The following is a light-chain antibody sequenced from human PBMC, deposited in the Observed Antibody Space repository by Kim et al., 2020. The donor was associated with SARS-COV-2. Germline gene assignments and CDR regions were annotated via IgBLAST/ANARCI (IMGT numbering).Light chain of an antibody. CDR2: QDD. CDR3: QAWDSSTVA. J-gene: IGLJ1*01. V-gene: IGLV3-1*01. CDR1: ELGDKY. Sequence: SYELTQPPSVSVSPGQTASITCSGDELGDKYTCXYQQKPGQSPVLVIYQDDKRPSGIPERFSGPNSGNAATLTISGTQAMDEADYYCQAWDSSTVALGTG.